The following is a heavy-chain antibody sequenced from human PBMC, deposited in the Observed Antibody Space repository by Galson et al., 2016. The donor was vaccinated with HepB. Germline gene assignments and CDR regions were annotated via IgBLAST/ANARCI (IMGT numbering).Heavy chain of an antibody. D-gene: IGHD3-3*01. Sequence: SVKVSCKASGYTFTSYFMHWVRQAPGQGLEWMGVINPIGGNTKYAQKFQARVAMTRDTSTSTVYMELSSPRSDDTAVYSRARVGRGGHFLEWFDNGMDVWGQGTTVIVSS. CDR3: ARVGRGGHFLEWFDNGMDV. V-gene: IGHV1-46*01. J-gene: IGHJ6*02. CDR2: INPIGGNT. CDR1: GYTFTSYF.